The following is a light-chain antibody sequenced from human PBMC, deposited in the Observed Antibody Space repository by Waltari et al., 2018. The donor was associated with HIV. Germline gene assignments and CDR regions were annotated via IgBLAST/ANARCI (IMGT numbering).Light chain of an antibody. J-gene: IGLJ2*01. CDR1: SRPAAAYNY. Sequence: QSALTQPPPVSASPGQSITLPCTVPSRPAAAYNYVPWYQQRPDKAPKLMIYEVSNRRSGVANRFSGSKSGNTASLTISGLQAEDEADYYCSSYTSSSTVVFGGGTKLTVL. CDR3: SSYTSSSTVV. V-gene: IGLV2-14*01. CDR2: EVS.